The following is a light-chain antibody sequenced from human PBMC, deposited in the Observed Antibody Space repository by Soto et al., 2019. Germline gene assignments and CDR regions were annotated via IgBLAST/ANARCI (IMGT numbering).Light chain of an antibody. J-gene: IGKJ2*01. CDR3: QQYNNWPPLYT. CDR1: QSVRNN. CDR2: DAS. Sequence: EIVMTQSPATLSVSPGERATLSCRASQSVRNNLAWYQQKPGQAPRLLIYDASTRAAGIPARFSGSGSGTEFTLTITRLQSEDFAIYSCQQYNNWPPLYTFGQGTKLEIK. V-gene: IGKV3-15*01.